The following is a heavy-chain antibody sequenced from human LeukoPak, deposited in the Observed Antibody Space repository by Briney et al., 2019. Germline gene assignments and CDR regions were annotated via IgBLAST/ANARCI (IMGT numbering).Heavy chain of an antibody. CDR1: GFTFSSYE. Sequence: GGSLRLSCAASGFTFSSYEMNWVRQAPGKGLEWVAVISYDGSDKYYASSVKGRFAISRDNSKNTLYLQMNSLRADDTAVYYCARERGYRGYGSREYYYFDYWGQGTLVTVSS. D-gene: IGHD5-12*01. J-gene: IGHJ4*02. CDR3: ARERGYRGYGSREYYYFDY. CDR2: ISYDGSDK. V-gene: IGHV3-30*09.